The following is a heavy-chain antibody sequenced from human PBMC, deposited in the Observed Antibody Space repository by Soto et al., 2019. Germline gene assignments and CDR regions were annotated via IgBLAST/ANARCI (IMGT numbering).Heavy chain of an antibody. J-gene: IGHJ4*02. CDR3: ARDPSFGALDY. V-gene: IGHV3-7*01. D-gene: IGHD3-3*01. Sequence: GGSLRLSCVASGFSFSNFWMTWVRQSPGKGLECVAEINQYGSGENYVHSVKGRFTISRDNAKNSLYLQMNSLGIEDTGIYFCARDPSFGALDYWGQGIPVTVSS. CDR1: GFSFSNFW. CDR2: INQYGSGE.